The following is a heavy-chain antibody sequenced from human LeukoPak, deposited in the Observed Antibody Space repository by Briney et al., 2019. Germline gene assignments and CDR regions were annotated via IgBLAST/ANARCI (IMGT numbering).Heavy chain of an antibody. J-gene: IGHJ4*02. CDR1: GFIFDDYA. CDR3: AKVTTGYYYYFDS. V-gene: IGHV3-23*01. D-gene: IGHD3-9*01. CDR2: LGYSGTNA. Sequence: TGGSLRLSYVASGFIFDDYAMSWVRQAPGKGLEWVSGLGYSGTNAYYADSVKGRFTISRDNSHNTLYLQMTSLRAEDTAIYYCAKVTTGYYYYFDSWGQGTLVTVSS.